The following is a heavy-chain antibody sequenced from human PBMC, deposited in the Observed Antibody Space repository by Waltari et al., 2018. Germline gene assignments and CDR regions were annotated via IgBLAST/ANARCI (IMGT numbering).Heavy chain of an antibody. CDR1: GLTFSSYD. CDR3: AREQFYNSGIQGSAFDY. CDR2: IGRSGDIM. D-gene: IGHD3-10*01. Sequence: EVQLVESGGGLIQPGGSLRLSCAASGLTFSSYDVDWVRQAPGKGLEWVSYIGRSGDIMFFADSVRGRFTISRDNAKNSLYLQMNSLRVEDTAVYYCAREQFYNSGIQGSAFDYWGQGTLVTVSS. V-gene: IGHV3-48*03. J-gene: IGHJ4*02.